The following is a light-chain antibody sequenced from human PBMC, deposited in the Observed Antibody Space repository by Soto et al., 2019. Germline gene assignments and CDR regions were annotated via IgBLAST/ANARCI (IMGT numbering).Light chain of an antibody. Sequence: EIVLTQSPDTLSLSPGERATLSCRASQSVSSNYLAWYQQKPGQAPRFLIYDAYSRATGSPDRFSGSGSWSDFTLTISRLEPKAFDVYYCQEYGSSSLSVGGGTKVDIK. J-gene: IGKJ4*01. CDR2: DAY. V-gene: IGKV3-20*01. CDR1: QSVSSNY. CDR3: QEYGSSSLS.